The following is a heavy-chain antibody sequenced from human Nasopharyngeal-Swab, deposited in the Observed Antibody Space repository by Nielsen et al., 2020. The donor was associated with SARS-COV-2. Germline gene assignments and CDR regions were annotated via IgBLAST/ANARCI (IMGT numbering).Heavy chain of an antibody. V-gene: IGHV1-69*06. J-gene: IGHJ6*02. CDR2: IIPIFGTA. D-gene: IGHD3-10*01. CDR1: GGTFSSYA. CDR3: ARSITMVRGVMYLDV. Sequence: SVKVSCKASGGTFSSYAISWVRKAPGQGLEWMGGIIPIFGTANYAQKFQGRVTITADKSTSTAYMELSSLRSEDTAVYYCARSITMVRGVMYLDVWGQGTTVTVSS.